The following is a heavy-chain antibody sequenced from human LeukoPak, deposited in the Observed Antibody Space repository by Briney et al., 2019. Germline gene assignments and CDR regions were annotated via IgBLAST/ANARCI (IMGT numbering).Heavy chain of an antibody. CDR3: ARDSIWAFDS. CDR1: GFIFSSYS. J-gene: IGHJ4*02. D-gene: IGHD7-27*01. CDR2: IDGSSSTI. V-gene: IGHV3-48*02. Sequence: GGSLRLSCAASGFIFSSYSMNWVRQAPGKGLEWVSHIDGSSSTISYADPVKGRFTISRDNAKDSLYLQMNSLRDEDTAVYYCARDSIWAFDSWGQGTLVTVSS.